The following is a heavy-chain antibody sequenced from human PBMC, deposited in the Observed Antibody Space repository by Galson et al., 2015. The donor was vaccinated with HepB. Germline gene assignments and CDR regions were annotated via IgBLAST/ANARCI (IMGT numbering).Heavy chain of an antibody. J-gene: IGHJ4*02. CDR2: ISYDGSNK. D-gene: IGHD3-22*01. CDR1: GFTFSSYA. V-gene: IGHV3-30-3*01. CDR3: ARDLRPRYHDSSGYYYGGFDY. Sequence: SLRLSCAASGFTFSSYAMHWVRQAPGKGLEWVAVISYDGSNKYYADSVKGRFTISRDNSKNTLYLQMNSLRAEDTAVYYCARDLRPRYHDSSGYYYGGFDYWGQGTLVTVSS.